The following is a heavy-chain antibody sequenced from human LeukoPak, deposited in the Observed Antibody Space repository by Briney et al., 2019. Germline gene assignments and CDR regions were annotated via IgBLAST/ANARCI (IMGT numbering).Heavy chain of an antibody. CDR2: IYYDGSNK. V-gene: IGHV3-33*01. D-gene: IGHD3-10*01. CDR3: ARDHYHGVGWFDP. Sequence: GSLRLSCAASGFTFSNYGMHWVRQAPGKGLEWVALIYYDGSNKYYTDSVKGRFTISRDNSKNTLYLQMDSLRAEDTAVYYCARDHYHGVGWFDPWGQEPWSPSPQ. J-gene: IGHJ5*02. CDR1: GFTFSNYG.